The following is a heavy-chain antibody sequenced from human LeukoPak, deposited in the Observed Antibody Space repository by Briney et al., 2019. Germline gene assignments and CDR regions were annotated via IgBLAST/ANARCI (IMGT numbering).Heavy chain of an antibody. CDR3: ARDREGYYGSGSIFDY. V-gene: IGHV4-59*12. J-gene: IGHJ4*02. CDR1: GGSISSYY. CDR2: IYYSGST. Sequence: SETLSLTCTVSGGSISSYYWSWIRQPPGKGLEWIGYIYYSGSTNYNPSLKSRVTISVDTSKNQFSLKLSSVTAADTAVYYCARDREGYYGSGSIFDYWGQGTLVTVSS. D-gene: IGHD3-10*01.